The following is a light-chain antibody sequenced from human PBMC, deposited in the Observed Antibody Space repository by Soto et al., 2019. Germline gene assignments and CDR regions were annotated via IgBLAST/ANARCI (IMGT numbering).Light chain of an antibody. CDR2: DAS. Sequence: EIVLTQSPGTLSLSPWERATLSCRASQSVASRRVAWYKQKPGQALRLVMYDASSRATGIPDRFSGSGSGTDFTLTISRLEPEDFALYYCQQYSNLPRTFGQGTKVDI. V-gene: IGKV3-20*01. CDR3: QQYSNLPRT. J-gene: IGKJ1*01. CDR1: QSVASRR.